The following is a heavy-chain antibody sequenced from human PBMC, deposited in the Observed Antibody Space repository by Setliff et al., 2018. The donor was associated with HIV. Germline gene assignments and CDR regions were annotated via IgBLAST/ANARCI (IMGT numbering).Heavy chain of an antibody. CDR1: GYTFTSDY. CDR3: ARDYYESSGYIFFPGLPDY. J-gene: IGHJ4*02. Sequence: ASVKVSCKASGYTFTSDYIHWGPQAPGQGLEWMGIINPAGNPTSYAQKFQGRLTMTRDTSTNTAYMELSRLRSDDTAVYYCARDYYESSGYIFFPGLPDYWGQGTLVTVSS. V-gene: IGHV1-46*01. CDR2: INPAGNPT. D-gene: IGHD3-22*01.